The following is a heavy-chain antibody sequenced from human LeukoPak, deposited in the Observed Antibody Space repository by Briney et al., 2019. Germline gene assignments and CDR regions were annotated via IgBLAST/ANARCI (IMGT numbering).Heavy chain of an antibody. CDR2: IKQDSSEK. J-gene: IGHJ5*02. D-gene: IGHD3-16*01. Sequence: GGSLRLSCAASGIIITGYWMSWVRQTPGKGLEWVANIKQDSSEKNYVDSVKGRFTIFRDNARNSLYLQMNSLRAEDTAVYYCASHSYGYNHWGQGTLVIVSS. CDR3: ASHSYGYNH. V-gene: IGHV3-7*01. CDR1: GIIITGYW.